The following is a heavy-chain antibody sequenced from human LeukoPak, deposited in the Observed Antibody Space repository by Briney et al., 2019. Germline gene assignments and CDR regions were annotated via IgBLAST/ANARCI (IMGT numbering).Heavy chain of an antibody. D-gene: IGHD5-18*01. Sequence: GSLRLSCAASGFTFSSYGMHWVRQAPGKGLEWVAFIRYDGSNKYYADSVKGRFTISRDNSKNTLYLHVNSLRPEDTAVYYCAKGGYNYAPGLDYWGQGTLVTVSS. V-gene: IGHV3-30*02. CDR3: AKGGYNYAPGLDY. J-gene: IGHJ4*02. CDR1: GFTFSSYG. CDR2: IRYDGSNK.